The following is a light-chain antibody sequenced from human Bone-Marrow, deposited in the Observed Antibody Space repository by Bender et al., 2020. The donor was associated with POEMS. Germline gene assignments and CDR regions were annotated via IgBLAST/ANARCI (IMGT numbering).Light chain of an antibody. CDR3: ISYTSSSTLV. CDR2: DVN. J-gene: IGLJ3*02. V-gene: IGLV2-14*03. CDR1: SSDIGGYNY. Sequence: QSALTQPASVSGSPGQSITISCTGNSSDIGGYNYVSWYQQHPGKAPKLMILDVNNRPSGVSNRFSGSKSGNTASLTISGLQAEDEADYFCISYTSSSTLVFGGGTKLTVL.